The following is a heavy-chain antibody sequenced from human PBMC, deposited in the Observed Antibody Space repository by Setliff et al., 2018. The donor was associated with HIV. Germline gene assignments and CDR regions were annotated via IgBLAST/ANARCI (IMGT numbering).Heavy chain of an antibody. D-gene: IGHD3-10*01. CDR2: ISAYNRNV. CDR3: ARGGALLGYYYGSGSYPPDAFDI. Sequence: ASVKVSCKASGYTFTSYGVSWVRQAPGQGLEWMGWISAYNRNVNYSQKVQGRVTMTTDTSTSTAYMELKNLKSDDTAVYYCARGGALLGYYYGSGSYPPDAFDIWGQGTMVTVSS. V-gene: IGHV1-18*01. CDR1: GYTFTSYG. J-gene: IGHJ3*02.